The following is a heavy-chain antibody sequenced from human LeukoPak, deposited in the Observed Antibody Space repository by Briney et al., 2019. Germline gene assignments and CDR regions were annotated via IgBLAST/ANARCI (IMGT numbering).Heavy chain of an antibody. CDR1: GFTFNTCS. V-gene: IGHV3-21*06. Sequence: GGSLRLSCEASGFTFNTCSMNWARQAPGKGLEWVSSIDSSGGYMFYADSVKGRCIISRDNAKNSLYLQMNSLRVEDTAVYYCLRGDRRDYWGQGTLVTVSS. CDR3: LRGDRRDY. CDR2: IDSSGGYM. J-gene: IGHJ4*02.